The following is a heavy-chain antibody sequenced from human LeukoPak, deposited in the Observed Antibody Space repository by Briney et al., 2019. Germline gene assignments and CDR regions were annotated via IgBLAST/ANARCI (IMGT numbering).Heavy chain of an antibody. D-gene: IGHD2-21*01. CDR1: GGSISSGGYY. CDR2: IYYSGST. J-gene: IGHJ4*02. Sequence: SQTLSLTCTVSGGSISSGGYYWSWLRQHPGTGLEWIGYIYYSGSTYYNPSLKSRVTISVDTSKNQFSLKLSSVTAADTAVYYCARGRAVIYFDYWGQGTLVTVSS. CDR3: ARGRAVIYFDY. V-gene: IGHV4-31*03.